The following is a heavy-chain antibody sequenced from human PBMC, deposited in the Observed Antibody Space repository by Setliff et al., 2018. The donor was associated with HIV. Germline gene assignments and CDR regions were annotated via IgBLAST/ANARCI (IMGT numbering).Heavy chain of an antibody. D-gene: IGHD3-22*01. V-gene: IGHV1-18*01. J-gene: IGHJ6*03. Sequence: ASVKVSCKASGYTFTSYGISWVRQAPGQGLEWMGWISAYNGNTNYAQKLQGRVTMTTDTSTSTAYMELRSLRSDDTAVYYCARISTYYYDSSGYFRADYYYCYMDVWGKGTTGTVSS. CDR1: GYTFTSYG. CDR2: ISAYNGNT. CDR3: ARISTYYYDSSGYFRADYYYCYMDV.